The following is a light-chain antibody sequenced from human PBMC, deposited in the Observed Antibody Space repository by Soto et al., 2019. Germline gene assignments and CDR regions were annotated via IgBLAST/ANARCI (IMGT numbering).Light chain of an antibody. Sequence: SYELTQPPSVSVSPGQTASITCSGDKLGDKYACWYQQKPGQSPVLVIYQDSKRPSGIPERFSGSNSGNTATLTISGTQAMDEADCYCQAWDSSTSAVFGGGTQLTVL. CDR3: QAWDSSTSAV. CDR2: QDS. J-gene: IGLJ7*01. CDR1: KLGDKY. V-gene: IGLV3-1*01.